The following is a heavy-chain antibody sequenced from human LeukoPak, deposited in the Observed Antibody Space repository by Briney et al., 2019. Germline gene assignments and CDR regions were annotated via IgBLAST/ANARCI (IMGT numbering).Heavy chain of an antibody. CDR3: ARDRLAGTDTFDI. CDR1: GFTFSSYS. CDR2: ISSSSGYQ. V-gene: IGHV3-21*01. Sequence: KPGGSLRLSCAASGFTFSSYSMNWVRQAPGKGLEWVSSISSSSGYQHYADSVKGRFTISRDNAKNSLYLQMNSLRAEDTAVYYCARDRLAGTDTFDIWGQGTMVTVSS. D-gene: IGHD1-1*01. J-gene: IGHJ3*02.